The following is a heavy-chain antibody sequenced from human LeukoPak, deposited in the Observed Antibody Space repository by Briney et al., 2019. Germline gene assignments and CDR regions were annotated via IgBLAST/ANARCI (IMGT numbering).Heavy chain of an antibody. J-gene: IGHJ3*02. CDR1: GYTFGGYY. CDR3: ARGRDSGSPYDAFDI. Sequence: ASVKVSCKASGYTFGGYYIHWVRRAPGQGLEWMGWINPNSGGTNYAEKFQGRVTMTRDTSISTAYMELSRLRSDDTAVYYCARGRDSGSPYDAFDIWGQGTMVTVSS. D-gene: IGHD1-26*01. CDR2: INPNSGGT. V-gene: IGHV1-2*02.